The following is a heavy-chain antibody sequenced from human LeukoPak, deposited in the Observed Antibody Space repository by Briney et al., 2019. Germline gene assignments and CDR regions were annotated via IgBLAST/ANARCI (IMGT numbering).Heavy chain of an antibody. Sequence: GGSLRLSCAASGFTFSRYSMNWVRQAPGKGLEWVSYTSSSSSTRYYADSVKGRFTISRDNAKNSLYLQMDSLRDEDTAVYYCARDGSGSYGVPYVFDYWGQGTLVTVSS. CDR2: TSSSSSTR. V-gene: IGHV3-48*02. CDR1: GFTFSRYS. J-gene: IGHJ4*02. CDR3: ARDGSGSYGVPYVFDY. D-gene: IGHD3-10*01.